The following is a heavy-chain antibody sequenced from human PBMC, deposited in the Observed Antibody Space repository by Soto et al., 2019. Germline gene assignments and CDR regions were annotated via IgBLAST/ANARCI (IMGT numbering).Heavy chain of an antibody. CDR2: IYYSGST. D-gene: IGHD6-25*01. CDR1: GGSIDNYY. Sequence: PSETLSLTCTVSGGSIDNYYWSWIRQPPGKGLEWIGYIYYSGSTNFNPSLKSRLTMSVDTSKNQFSLTLSSVTAADTAVYYCARERIAAVWGQGTTVTVSS. V-gene: IGHV4-59*01. J-gene: IGHJ6*02. CDR3: ARERIAAV.